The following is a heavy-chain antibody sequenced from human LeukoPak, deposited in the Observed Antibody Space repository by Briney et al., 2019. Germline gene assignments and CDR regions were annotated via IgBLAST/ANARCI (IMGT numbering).Heavy chain of an antibody. Sequence: EASVKVSCKASGGTFSSYAISWVRQAPGQGLEWMGGIIPIFGTVNYAQKFQGRVTITADESTSTAYMELSSLRSEDTAVYYCARDRTGTTVTTAFDYWGQGTLVTVSS. CDR3: ARDRTGTTVTTAFDY. CDR1: GGTFSSYA. V-gene: IGHV1-69*13. D-gene: IGHD4-17*01. CDR2: IIPIFGTV. J-gene: IGHJ4*02.